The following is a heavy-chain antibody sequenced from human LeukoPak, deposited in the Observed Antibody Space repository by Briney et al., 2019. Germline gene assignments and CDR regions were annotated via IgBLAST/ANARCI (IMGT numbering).Heavy chain of an antibody. CDR3: ARVSSSYPNYYYYGMDV. J-gene: IGHJ6*02. D-gene: IGHD6-6*01. V-gene: IGHV3-33*01. CDR2: IWCDGSNK. CDR1: GFTFSSYG. Sequence: GGSLRLSSAASGFTFSSYGMHWVRQAPGKGLEWVAVIWCDGSNKYYADSVKGRFAISRDNSKNTLYLQMNSLRAEDTAVYYCARVSSSYPNYYYYGMDVWGQGTTVTVSS.